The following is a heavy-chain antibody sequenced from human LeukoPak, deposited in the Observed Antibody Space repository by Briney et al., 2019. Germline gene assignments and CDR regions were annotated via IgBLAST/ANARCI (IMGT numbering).Heavy chain of an antibody. CDR2: ISSSSSYI. CDR3: ARLGARQMLEY. D-gene: IGHD4-17*01. J-gene: IGHJ4*02. CDR1: GFTFSSYS. V-gene: IGHV3-21*01. Sequence: GGSLRLSCAASGFTFSSYSMNWVRQAPGKGLEWVSSISSSSSYIYYADSVKGRFTVSRDNAKNSLYLQMNSLRAEDTAVYYRARLGARQMLEYWGQGTLVTVSS.